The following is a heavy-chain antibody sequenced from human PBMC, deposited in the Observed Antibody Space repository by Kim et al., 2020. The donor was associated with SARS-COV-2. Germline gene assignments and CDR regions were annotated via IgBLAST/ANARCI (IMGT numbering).Heavy chain of an antibody. CDR3: ARMWSSGQYYFDY. D-gene: IGHD3-22*01. Sequence: YSTSLKHRLTISKDTSKNQVVLTMTNMDPVDTATYYCARMWSSGQYYFDYWGQGTLVTVSS. V-gene: IGHV2-70*01. J-gene: IGHJ4*02.